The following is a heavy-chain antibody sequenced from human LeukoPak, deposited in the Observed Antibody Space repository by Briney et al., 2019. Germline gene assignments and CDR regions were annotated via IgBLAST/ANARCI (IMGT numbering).Heavy chain of an antibody. CDR1: GFTFTSYA. CDR2: ISGSGGST. Sequence: GGSLRLSCAASGFTFTSYAMSWVRQAPGKGLEWVSAISGSGGSTYSADSVQGRFTISRDNSKNTLYLQMDSLRADDTAVYYCASSLLATMGPLFYWGLGALVTVSS. D-gene: IGHD5-24*01. J-gene: IGHJ4*02. CDR3: ASSLLATMGPLFY. V-gene: IGHV3-23*01.